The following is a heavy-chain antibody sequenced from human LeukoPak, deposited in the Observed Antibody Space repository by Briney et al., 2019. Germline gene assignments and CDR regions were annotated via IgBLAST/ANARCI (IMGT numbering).Heavy chain of an antibody. CDR3: ARSLYSSGWAQSDY. CDR2: IYDSGNT. V-gene: IGHV4-4*08. D-gene: IGHD6-19*01. Sequence: SETLSLTCTVSGGSISRYYWSWIRQPPGKGLEWIAYIYDSGNTNYNPSLKSRVTISVDTSKNQFSLKLSSVTPADTAVYYCARSLYSSGWAQSDYWGQGILVTVSS. CDR1: GGSISRYY. J-gene: IGHJ4*02.